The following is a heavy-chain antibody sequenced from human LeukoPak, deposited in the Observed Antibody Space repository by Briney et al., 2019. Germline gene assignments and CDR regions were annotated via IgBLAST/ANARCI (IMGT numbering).Heavy chain of an antibody. V-gene: IGHV3-15*01. Sequence: SGGSLRLSCAASGFTFSSYGMHWVRQAPGKGLKWVGRIKSKTDGGTTDYAATVKGRFNISRDDSKNTLYLQINSLKTEDTAVYYCTTDQPTMIVVVQWGQGTLVTVFS. J-gene: IGHJ4*02. D-gene: IGHD3-22*01. CDR1: GFTFSSYG. CDR2: IKSKTDGGTT. CDR3: TTDQPTMIVVVQ.